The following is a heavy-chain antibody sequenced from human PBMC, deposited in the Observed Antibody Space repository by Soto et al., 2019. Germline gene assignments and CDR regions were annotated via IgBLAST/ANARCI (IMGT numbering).Heavy chain of an antibody. Sequence: SVKVSCKASGGTFSSYTISWVRQAPGQGLEWMGRIIPILGIANYAQKFQGRVTITADKSTSTAYMELSSLRSEDTAVYYCARENYYDSSGMNYWGQGTLVTVSS. CDR2: IIPILGIA. CDR3: ARENYYDSSGMNY. V-gene: IGHV1-69*04. CDR1: GGTFSSYT. D-gene: IGHD3-22*01. J-gene: IGHJ4*02.